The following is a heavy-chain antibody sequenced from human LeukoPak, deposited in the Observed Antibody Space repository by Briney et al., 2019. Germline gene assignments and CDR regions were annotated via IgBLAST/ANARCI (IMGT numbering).Heavy chain of an antibody. Sequence: GGSLRLSCAASGFTFSSYAMSWVRQAPGKGLEWVSGISGSGGSTYYADSVKGRFTISRDKSKNTLYLQMNSLRAEDTAVYYCAKMPVSYSSGWTNFDYWGQGTLVTVSS. CDR1: GFTFSSYA. V-gene: IGHV3-23*01. CDR2: ISGSGGST. CDR3: AKMPVSYSSGWTNFDY. J-gene: IGHJ4*02. D-gene: IGHD6-19*01.